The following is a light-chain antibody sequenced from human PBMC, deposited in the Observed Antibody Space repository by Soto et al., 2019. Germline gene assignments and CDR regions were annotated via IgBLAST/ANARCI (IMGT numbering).Light chain of an antibody. J-gene: IGLJ2*01. CDR1: SSDVGAYDY. CDR2: DVK. V-gene: IGLV2-14*01. Sequence: QSALTQPASVSGSPGQSIAISCTGTSSDVGAYDYVSWYQQHPGKAPKLMIYDVKYRPSGVSNRFSGSKSGNTASLTISGLQAEEEADYYCSSYTSSSSVIFGGGTKLTVL. CDR3: SSYTSSSSVI.